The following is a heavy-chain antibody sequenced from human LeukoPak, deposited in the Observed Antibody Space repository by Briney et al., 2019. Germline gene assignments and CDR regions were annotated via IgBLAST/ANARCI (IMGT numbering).Heavy chain of an antibody. CDR2: TSGGSDST. Sequence: GGSLRLSCAASGFTFSSYAMTWVHQAPGKGLEWVSSTSGGSDSTYYADSVKGRCTISRDNSKSMLYLQMNSLRAEDTAIYYCATKRGEGTQLNYMWFDPWGQGTLVTVSS. CDR3: ATKRGEGTQLNYMWFDP. D-gene: IGHD3-16*01. CDR1: GFTFSSYA. V-gene: IGHV3-23*01. J-gene: IGHJ5*02.